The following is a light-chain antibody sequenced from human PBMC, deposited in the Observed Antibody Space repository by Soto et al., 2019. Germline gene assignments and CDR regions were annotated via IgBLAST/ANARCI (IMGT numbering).Light chain of an antibody. J-gene: IGKJ4*01. CDR1: QSINNN. Sequence: EIVMTQSPATLSVSPAERVTLSCRASQSINNNFAWYQQKPGQAPRLLMYHASTRATGIPGRFGGSGSGTEVTLTISSLQSEDFAVYYGQQYNNWTLTFGGGTRVEIK. CDR2: HAS. V-gene: IGKV3-15*01. CDR3: QQYNNWTLT.